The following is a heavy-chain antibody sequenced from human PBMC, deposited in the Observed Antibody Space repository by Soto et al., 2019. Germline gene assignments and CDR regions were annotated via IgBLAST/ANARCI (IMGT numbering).Heavy chain of an antibody. J-gene: IGHJ4*02. Sequence: GESLKISCAASGFNFTSYAMGWVRQGPGKGLEWMSTIISSSSSTIYYADSVKGRFTISRDNAKNSLYLQMNSLRAEDTAVYYCARVVISGSYLDYWGQGTLVTVSS. V-gene: IGHV3-48*01. CDR2: IISSSSSTI. CDR1: GFNFTSYA. CDR3: ARVVISGSYLDY. D-gene: IGHD1-26*01.